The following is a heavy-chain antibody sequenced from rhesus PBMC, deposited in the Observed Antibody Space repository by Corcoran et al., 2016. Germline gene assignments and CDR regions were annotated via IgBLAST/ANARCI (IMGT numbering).Heavy chain of an antibody. V-gene: IGHV1-111*02. CDR1: GYTFTDYY. CDR2: VDPEDCEA. J-gene: IGHJ3*01. D-gene: IGHD1-44*02. Sequence: EVQLVQSGAEVKKPGASVKISCKASGYTFTDYYLHWVRQGPGKGLEWMGRVDPEDCEAIHAQKFQDRVTITADTFTDTAYRELSSLRSEDTAVYYCATRSNVYGSDAFDFWGQGLRVTVSS. CDR3: ATRSNVYGSDAFDF.